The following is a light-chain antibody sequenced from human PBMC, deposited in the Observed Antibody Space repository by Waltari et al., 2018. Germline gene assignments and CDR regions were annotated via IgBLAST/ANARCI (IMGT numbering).Light chain of an antibody. J-gene: IGKJ1*01. CDR1: QSLLFRSNNKNY. V-gene: IGKV4-1*01. CDR3: QQYYHIART. Sequence: DTVMTQSPDSLAVSLGERAPINCKSSQSLLFRSNNKNYLAWYQQKPGQPPKLLIHWASTRESGVPDRFSGSGSGTEFTLTISSLQAEDVAVYYCQQYYHIARTFGQGTRVEIK. CDR2: WAS.